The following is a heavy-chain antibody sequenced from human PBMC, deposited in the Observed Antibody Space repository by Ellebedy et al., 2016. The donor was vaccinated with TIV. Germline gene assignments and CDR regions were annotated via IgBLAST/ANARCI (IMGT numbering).Heavy chain of an antibody. CDR3: ARDRDYGTFDY. CDR1: GYTFTSYA. J-gene: IGHJ4*02. V-gene: IGHV1-3*01. Sequence: AASVTVSCKASGYTFTSYAMHWVRQPPGQRLEWMGWINAGNGNTKYSQKFQGRVTITRDTSASTAYMELSSLRSEDTAVYYCARDRDYGTFDYWGQGTLVTVSS. D-gene: IGHD4-17*01. CDR2: INAGNGNT.